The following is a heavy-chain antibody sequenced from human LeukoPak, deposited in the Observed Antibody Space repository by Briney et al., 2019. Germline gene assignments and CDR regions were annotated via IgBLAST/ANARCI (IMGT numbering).Heavy chain of an antibody. CDR1: GFTFSSYS. J-gene: IGHJ4*02. V-gene: IGHV3-21*01. Sequence: GGSLRLSCAASGFTFSSYSMNWVRQAPGKGLEWVSCISSSSSYIYYADSVKGRFTISRDNAKNSLYLQMNSLRAEDTAVYYCAKSFGTGYIDYWGQGTLVTVSS. D-gene: IGHD3/OR15-3a*01. CDR2: ISSSSSYI. CDR3: AKSFGTGYIDY.